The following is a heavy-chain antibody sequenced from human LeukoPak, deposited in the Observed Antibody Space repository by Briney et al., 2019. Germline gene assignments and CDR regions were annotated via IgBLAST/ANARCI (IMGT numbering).Heavy chain of an antibody. CDR1: GYSFTSYW. J-gene: IGHJ4*02. D-gene: IGHD2-21*02. Sequence: RGESLKISCKGSGYSFTSYWIGWVRQMPGKGLEWMGIIYPGDSDTRYSPSFQGQVTISADKSISTAYLQWSSLKASDTAMYYCARPSPYCGGDCYLGYWGQGTLVTVSS. V-gene: IGHV5-51*01. CDR2: IYPGDSDT. CDR3: ARPSPYCGGDCYLGY.